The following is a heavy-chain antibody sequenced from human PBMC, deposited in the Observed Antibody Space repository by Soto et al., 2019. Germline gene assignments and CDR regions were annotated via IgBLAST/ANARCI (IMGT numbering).Heavy chain of an antibody. V-gene: IGHV3-11*05. CDR2: ISSSSSYT. CDR1: GFDFRVTC. J-gene: IGHJ6*02. D-gene: IGHD4-17*01. Sequence: PGGSLRLSCAASGFDFRVTCMSWIRQAPGKGLEWVSYISSSSSYTNYADSVKGRFTISRDNAKNSLYLQMNSLRAEDTAVYYCARGSTDYGDHLVYYGMDVCGQGTTVTVSS. CDR3: ARGSTDYGDHLVYYGMDV.